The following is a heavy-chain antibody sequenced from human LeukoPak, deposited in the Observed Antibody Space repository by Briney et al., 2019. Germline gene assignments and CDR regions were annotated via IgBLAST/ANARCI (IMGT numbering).Heavy chain of an antibody. V-gene: IGHV4-59*01. D-gene: IGHD2-21*02. CDR2: IYYSGST. J-gene: IGHJ3*02. CDR3: ARWVVTAIRGAFDI. Sequence: SETLSPTCTVSGGSISSYYWSWIRQPPGKGLEWIGYIYYSGSTNYNPSLKSRVTISVDTSKNQFSLKLSSVTAADTAVYYCARWVVTAIRGAFDIWGQGTMVTVSS. CDR1: GGSISSYY.